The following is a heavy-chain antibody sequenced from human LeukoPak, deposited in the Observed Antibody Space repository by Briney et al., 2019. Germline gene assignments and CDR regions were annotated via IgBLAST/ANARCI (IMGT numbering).Heavy chain of an antibody. CDR1: GGSMKRSY. D-gene: IGHD2-2*01. Sequence: PSETLSLTCLVSGGSMKRSYWTWIRQAPGKGLEWIGNIDDSGNTNYSPSLKSRVTISLDTSTNQFSLRVTSVTAADRALYFCARDSSPAALPYMDAWGQGTTVTVSS. J-gene: IGHJ6*03. CDR2: IDDSGNT. V-gene: IGHV4-59*01. CDR3: ARDSSPAALPYMDA.